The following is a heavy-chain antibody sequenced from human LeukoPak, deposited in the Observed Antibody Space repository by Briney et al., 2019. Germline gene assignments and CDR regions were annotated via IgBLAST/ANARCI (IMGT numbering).Heavy chain of an antibody. CDR1: GGSFSGYY. D-gene: IGHD3-22*01. V-gene: IGHV4-34*01. Sequence: SETLSLTCAVYGGSFSGYYWSWIRQPPGKGLEWIGEINHSGSTNYNPSLKSRVTISVDTSKNQFSLKLSPVTAADTAVYYCASSSSSTPFDYWGQGTLVTVSS. J-gene: IGHJ4*02. CDR2: INHSGST. CDR3: ASSSSSTPFDY.